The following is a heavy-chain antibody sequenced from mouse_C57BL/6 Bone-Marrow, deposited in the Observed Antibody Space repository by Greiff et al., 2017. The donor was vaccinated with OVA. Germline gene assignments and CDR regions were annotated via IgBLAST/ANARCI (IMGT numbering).Heavy chain of an antibody. Sequence: EVKLMESGGGLVQPGGSLKLSCAASGFTFSDYGMAWVRQAPRKGPEWVAFISNLAYSIYYADTVTGRFTISRENAKNTLYLEMSSLRSEDTAMDYCARLPGSSYWYFDVWGTGTTVTVSS. CDR3: ARLPGSSYWYFDV. CDR2: ISNLAYSI. CDR1: GFTFSDYG. V-gene: IGHV5-15*01. D-gene: IGHD1-1*01. J-gene: IGHJ1*03.